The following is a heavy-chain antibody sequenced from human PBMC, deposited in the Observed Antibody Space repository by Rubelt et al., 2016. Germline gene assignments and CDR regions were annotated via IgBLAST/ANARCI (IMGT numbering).Heavy chain of an antibody. Sequence: GGGLVQPGGSLRLSCAASGFIFSNYWMSWVRQAPGKGLEWVANIKQDGSEKFYVDSVKGRFTISRDNAKNSLYLQIHSLRAEDTAVYYCARGGSDSAWYWLYWGQGTLVTVSS. D-gene: IGHD6-19*01. CDR1: GFIFSNYW. V-gene: IGHV3-7*02. CDR3: ARGGSDSAWYWLY. CDR2: IKQDGSEK. J-gene: IGHJ4*02.